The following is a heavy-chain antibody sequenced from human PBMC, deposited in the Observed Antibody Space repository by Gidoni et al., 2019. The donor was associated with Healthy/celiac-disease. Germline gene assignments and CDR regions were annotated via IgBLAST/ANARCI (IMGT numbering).Heavy chain of an antibody. J-gene: IGHJ4*02. D-gene: IGHD6-13*01. Sequence: EVQLVQSGAEVQQPGESLQISCKGSGYSFTSYWIGWVRQMPGKGLEWMGIIYPGDSDTRYSPSFQGQVTISADKSISTAYLQWSSLKASDTAMYYCARVPPGIAAAGTVGYFDYRGQGTLVTVSS. V-gene: IGHV5-51*01. CDR1: GYSFTSYW. CDR2: IYPGDSDT. CDR3: ARVPPGIAAAGTVGYFDY.